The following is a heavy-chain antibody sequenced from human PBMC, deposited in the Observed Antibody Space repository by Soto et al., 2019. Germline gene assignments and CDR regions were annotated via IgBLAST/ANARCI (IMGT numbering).Heavy chain of an antibody. D-gene: IGHD2-2*01. CDR1: GYTFTSYG. CDR2: ISAYNGNT. CDR3: ARLSVVVPAAIDYDAFDI. V-gene: IGHV1-18*01. J-gene: IGHJ3*02. Sequence: GASVKVSCKASGYTFTSYGISWVRQAPGQGLEWMGWISAYNGNTNYAQKLQGRVTMTTDTSTSTAYMELRSLRSDDTAVYYCARLSVVVPAAIDYDAFDIWAKGQWSPSPQ.